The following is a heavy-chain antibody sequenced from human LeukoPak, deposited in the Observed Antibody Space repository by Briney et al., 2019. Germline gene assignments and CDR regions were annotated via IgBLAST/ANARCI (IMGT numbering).Heavy chain of an antibody. CDR1: GFTFTDFY. CDR3: ARALTGFIPGN. Sequence: GGSLRLSCAASGFTFTDFYMSWIRQAPGKGLEWVSYINSSGTTIYYADSVMGRFTISRDNAKNSLYLQMSSLRAEDTAFYYCARALTGFIPGNWGQGTLVTVSS. CDR2: INSSGTTI. J-gene: IGHJ4*02. V-gene: IGHV3-11*01. D-gene: IGHD3-9*01.